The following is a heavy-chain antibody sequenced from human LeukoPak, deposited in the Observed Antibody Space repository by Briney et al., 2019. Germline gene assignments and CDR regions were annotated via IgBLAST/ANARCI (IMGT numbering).Heavy chain of an antibody. V-gene: IGHV4-39*07. Sequence: SETLSLTCTVSGGSISSSSYYWGWIRQPPGKGLEWIGSIYYSGSTYYNPSLKSRVTISVDTSKNQFSLKLSSVTAAVTAVYYCARDPEGDIAVAGYFDYWGQGTLVTVSS. D-gene: IGHD6-19*01. J-gene: IGHJ4*02. CDR2: IYYSGST. CDR1: GGSISSSSYY. CDR3: ARDPEGDIAVAGYFDY.